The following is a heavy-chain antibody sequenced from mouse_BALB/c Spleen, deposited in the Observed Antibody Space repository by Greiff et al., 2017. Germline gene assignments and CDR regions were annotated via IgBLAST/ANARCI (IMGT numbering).Heavy chain of an antibody. Sequence: EVKLMESGGGLVKPGGSLKLSCAASGFTFSSYTMSWVRQTPEKRLEWVAYISNGGGSTYYPDTVKGRFTISRDNAKNTLYLQMSSLKSEDTAMYYCARNYYRYDWFAYWGQGTLVTVSA. CDR3: ARNYYRYDWFAY. D-gene: IGHD2-14*01. CDR1: GFTFSSYT. J-gene: IGHJ3*01. V-gene: IGHV5-12-2*01. CDR2: ISNGGGST.